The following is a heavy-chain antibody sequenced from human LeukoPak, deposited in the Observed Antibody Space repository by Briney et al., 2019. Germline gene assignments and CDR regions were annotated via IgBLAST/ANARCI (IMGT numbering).Heavy chain of an antibody. J-gene: IGHJ4*02. CDR2: ISVHSGKT. V-gene: IGHV1-18*01. D-gene: IGHD5-18*01. Sequence: GASVKVSCRASGFTFTSYGISWVRQAPGQGLEWMGWISVHSGKTDNNEKSPGSATMTTQTSPNTAYMELRSLTSDDTAVYCRARRDGYSYGLPLDYWGQGTLVTVSS. CDR1: GFTFTSYG. CDR3: ARRDGYSYGLPLDY.